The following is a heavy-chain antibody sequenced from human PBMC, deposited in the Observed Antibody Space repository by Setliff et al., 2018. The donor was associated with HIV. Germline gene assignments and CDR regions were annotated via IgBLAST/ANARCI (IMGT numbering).Heavy chain of an antibody. J-gene: IGHJ6*02. V-gene: IGHV1-18*01. CDR1: GYTFTSYD. D-gene: IGHD3-22*01. CDR2: ISAYNGNT. Sequence: ASVKVSCKASGYTFTSYDISWVRQAPGQGLEWMGWISAYNGNTNYAQKLQGRVTMTTDTSTSTAYMELRSLGSDDKAVYYCAREIGDYYDSSGYYPPTDYYYGMDVWGQGTTVTVSS. CDR3: AREIGDYYDSSGYYPPTDYYYGMDV.